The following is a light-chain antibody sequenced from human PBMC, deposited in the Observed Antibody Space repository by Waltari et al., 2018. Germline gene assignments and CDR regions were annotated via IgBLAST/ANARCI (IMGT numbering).Light chain of an antibody. CDR2: DSC. V-gene: IGKV3-11*01. Sequence: EIVLTQSPATLPLSPGERATLSCRASQCVSSYLDWYKQNSGQAPRHPIYDSCNRTTDIPARFSVSGSVTDFSLTSTSLEPEDFAVYYCQQRGDWLLTFGGGTKVEIK. J-gene: IGKJ4*01. CDR1: QCVSSY. CDR3: QQRGDWLLT.